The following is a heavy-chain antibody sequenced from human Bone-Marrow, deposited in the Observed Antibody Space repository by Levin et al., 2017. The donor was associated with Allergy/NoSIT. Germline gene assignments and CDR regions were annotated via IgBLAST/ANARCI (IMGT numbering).Heavy chain of an antibody. CDR1: GGSISSSSSY. J-gene: IGHJ5*02. CDR2: MYYSGST. CDR3: ARQGAVVSHWFDP. V-gene: IGHV4-39*01. Sequence: SQTLSLTCTVSGGSISSSSSYWGWIRQPPGKGLEWIGSMYYSGSTYYNPSLKSRVTISVDTSKNQFSLKLSSVTAADTAVYYCARQGAVVSHWFDPWGQGTLVTVSS. D-gene: IGHD6-19*01.